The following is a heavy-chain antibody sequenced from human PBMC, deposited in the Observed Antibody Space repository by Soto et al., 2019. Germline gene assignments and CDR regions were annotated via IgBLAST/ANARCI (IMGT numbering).Heavy chain of an antibody. J-gene: IGHJ4*02. Sequence: QVQLVESGGGVVQPGRSLRLSCAASGFTFSSNGMHWVRQAPGKGLEWVAVTSYDGSTKYYADSVKGRFTISRDNSKNALYLEVNSLRADDTAVYYCPGQVASGYWGQGTLVTVSS. CDR3: PGQVASGY. V-gene: IGHV3-30*03. CDR2: TSYDGSTK. CDR1: GFTFSSNG. D-gene: IGHD2-8*02.